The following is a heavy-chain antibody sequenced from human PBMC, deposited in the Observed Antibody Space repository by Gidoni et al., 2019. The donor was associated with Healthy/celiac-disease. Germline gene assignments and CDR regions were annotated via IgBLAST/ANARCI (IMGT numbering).Heavy chain of an antibody. CDR1: GFTFSSYA. Sequence: EVQLLESGRGLVQPGGSLRLSCAASGFTFSSYAMSWVRQAPGKGLEWVSAISGSGGSTYYADSVKGRFTISRDNSKNTLYLQMNSLRAEDTAVYYCAKGWGTGWFGEPMYYYGMDVWGQGTTVTVSS. J-gene: IGHJ6*02. V-gene: IGHV3-23*01. CDR2: ISGSGGST. D-gene: IGHD3-10*01. CDR3: AKGWGTGWFGEPMYYYGMDV.